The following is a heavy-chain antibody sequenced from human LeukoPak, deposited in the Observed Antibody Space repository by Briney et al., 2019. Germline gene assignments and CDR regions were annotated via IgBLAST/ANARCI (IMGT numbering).Heavy chain of an antibody. J-gene: IGHJ4*02. V-gene: IGHV3-21*01. CDR2: ISSSSSYI. CDR1: GFTFSSYS. Sequence: GGSLRLSCAASGFTFSSYSMNWVRRAPGKGLEWVSSISSSSSYIYYADSVKGRFTISRDNAKNSLYLQMNSLRAEDAAVYYCARGVGIAVAGTYFDYWGQGTLVTVSS. D-gene: IGHD6-19*01. CDR3: ARGVGIAVAGTYFDY.